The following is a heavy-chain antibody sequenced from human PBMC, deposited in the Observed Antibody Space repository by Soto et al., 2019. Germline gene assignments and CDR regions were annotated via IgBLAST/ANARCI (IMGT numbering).Heavy chain of an antibody. CDR1: GYVMTNGDH. J-gene: IGHJ6*02. Sequence: DTLAITVTVAGYVMTNGDHLGWIRQPPGKELEWIGTISHSGDTYYNPSLKSRVTISIDTAKNHLSLILSSVTAADTATYYCTRIYCTTTSCFLNGMDFWGQGTTVTVSS. D-gene: IGHD2-2*01. V-gene: IGHV4-38-2*02. CDR2: ISHSGDT. CDR3: TRIYCTTTSCFLNGMDF.